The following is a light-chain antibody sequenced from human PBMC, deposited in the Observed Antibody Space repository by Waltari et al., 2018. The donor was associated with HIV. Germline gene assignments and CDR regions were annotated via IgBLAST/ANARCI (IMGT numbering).Light chain of an antibody. CDR2: NTN. V-gene: IGLV8-61*01. CDR1: SVSVSTTYY. J-gene: IGLJ2*01. CDR3: VLYMGSGISV. Sequence: QTVVTQEPSFSVSPGGPVTLTCGLRSVSVSTTYYPTWYQHTPGQAPRTLIYNTNTRSSGVPDRFSGSILGNKAALNITGAQADDECDYYCVLYMGSGISVFGGGTKLTVL.